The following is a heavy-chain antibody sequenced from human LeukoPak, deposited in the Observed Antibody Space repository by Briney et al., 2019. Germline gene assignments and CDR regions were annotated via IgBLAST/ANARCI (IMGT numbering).Heavy chain of an antibody. D-gene: IGHD6-13*01. Sequence: GGALRLSCAASGFTFSSYAMSWVRQAPGKGLEWVSAISGSGDSTYYGDSVKGRFTISRDNSKNTLYLQMNSLRAEDTAVYYCAKTRPLDSSSWSHGDYWGQGTLVTVSS. CDR3: AKTRPLDSSSWSHGDY. V-gene: IGHV3-23*01. J-gene: IGHJ4*02. CDR2: ISGSGDST. CDR1: GFTFSSYA.